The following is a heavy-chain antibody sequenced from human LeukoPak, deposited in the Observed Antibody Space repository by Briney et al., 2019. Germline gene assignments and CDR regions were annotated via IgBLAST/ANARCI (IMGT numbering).Heavy chain of an antibody. D-gene: IGHD2-2*01. V-gene: IGHV3-7*01. J-gene: IGHJ6*02. Sequence: GGSLRLSCAASGFTFGNYYMSWVRQAPGKGLEWVANIKQDGSEKYYVDSVKGRFTISRDNAKNSLYLQMSSLRAEDTAVYYCTRDPEVPMDVWGQGTTVTVSS. CDR2: IKQDGSEK. CDR1: GFTFGNYY. CDR3: TRDPEVPMDV.